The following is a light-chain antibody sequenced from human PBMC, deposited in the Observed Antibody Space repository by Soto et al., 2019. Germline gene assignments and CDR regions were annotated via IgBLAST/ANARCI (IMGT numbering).Light chain of an antibody. CDR3: SSYTCASTPLV. V-gene: IGLV2-14*01. CDR1: GSDVGGYNY. Sequence: QSALTQPASVSGSPGQSITISCTGTGSDVGGYNYGSGYQQHTGKAPKVMIYDVSNRPSGVSNRFSGSKSGNTASLNISGLQAEDEADYYCSSYTCASTPLVFGGGTKLTVL. J-gene: IGLJ2*01. CDR2: DVS.